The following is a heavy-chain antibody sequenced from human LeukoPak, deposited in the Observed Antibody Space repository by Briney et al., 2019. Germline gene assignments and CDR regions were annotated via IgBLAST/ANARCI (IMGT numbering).Heavy chain of an antibody. CDR1: GYTFTGYY. J-gene: IGHJ4*02. V-gene: IGHV1-69*06. D-gene: IGHD6-13*01. CDR2: IIPIFGTA. CDR3: ARDRAAAAGNFDY. Sequence: GASVKVSCKASGYTFTGYYMHWVRQAPGQGLEWMGGIIPIFGTANYAQKFQGRVTITADKSTSTAYMELSSLRSEDTAVYYCARDRAAAAGNFDYWGQGTLVTVSS.